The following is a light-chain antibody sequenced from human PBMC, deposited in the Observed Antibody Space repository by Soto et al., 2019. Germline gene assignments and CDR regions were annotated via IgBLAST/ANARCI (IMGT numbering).Light chain of an antibody. V-gene: IGLV1-44*01. CDR2: SNN. Sequence: QSVLTQPPSASGTPGQRVTISCSGSSSNIGSNTVNWYQQLPGTAPKLLIYSNNQRPSGVPDRFSGSKSGTSASLAISGLQSEVGAVYCCGAGDDGLNGSVVFGGGTKVTVL. CDR3: GAGDDGLNGSVV. CDR1: SSNIGSNT. J-gene: IGLJ2*01.